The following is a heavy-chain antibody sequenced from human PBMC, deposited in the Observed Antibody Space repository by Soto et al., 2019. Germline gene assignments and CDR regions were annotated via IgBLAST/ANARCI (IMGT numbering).Heavy chain of an antibody. J-gene: IGHJ3*02. Sequence: QLQLQESGPGLVKPSETLFLTCTVSGGSISSSSYYWGWIRQPPGKGLEWIGSIYYSGSTCYNPSLKSRVTISVDTSKNQFSLKLSSVTAADTAVYYCARPPYYGDFDAFDIWGQGTMVTVSS. CDR2: IYYSGST. V-gene: IGHV4-39*01. CDR1: GGSISSSSYY. CDR3: ARPPYYGDFDAFDI. D-gene: IGHD4-17*01.